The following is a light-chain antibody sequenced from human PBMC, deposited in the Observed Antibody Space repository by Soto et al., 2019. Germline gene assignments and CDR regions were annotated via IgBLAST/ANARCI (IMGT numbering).Light chain of an antibody. CDR3: QQYSRPAMHT. CDR2: ATS. CDR1: QSVDRSY. J-gene: IGKJ2*01. V-gene: IGKV3-20*01. Sequence: DIVLTQSPGTLSLSPGERVTLSCKASQSVDRSYLAWYQQKPGQAPRLLISATSSRATGIPDRFSGSGSGTDFTLTISRLEPEDFAVYYCQQYSRPAMHTFGQGTKLEIK.